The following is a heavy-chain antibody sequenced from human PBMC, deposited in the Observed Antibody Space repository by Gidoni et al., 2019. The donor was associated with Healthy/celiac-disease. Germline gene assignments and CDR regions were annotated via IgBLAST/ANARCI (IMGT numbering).Heavy chain of an antibody. CDR2: IYWDDDK. J-gene: IGHJ5*02. V-gene: IGHV2-5*02. D-gene: IGHD6-13*01. CDR1: GFSLSTSGVG. CDR3: AHRRRAAAVARRQQNWFDP. Sequence: QITLKESGPTLVKPTQTLTLTCTFSGFSLSTSGVGVGWIRQPPGKALEWLALIYWDDDKRYSPSLKSRLTITKDTSKNQVVLTMTNMDPVDTATYYCAHRRRAAAVARRQQNWFDPWGQGTLVTVSS.